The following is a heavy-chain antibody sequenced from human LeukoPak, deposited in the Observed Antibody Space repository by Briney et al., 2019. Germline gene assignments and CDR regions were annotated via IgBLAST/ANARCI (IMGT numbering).Heavy chain of an antibody. V-gene: IGHV3-64*01. D-gene: IGHD6-13*01. CDR1: GFTFSSYA. Sequence: GGSLRLSCAASGFTFSSYAMHWVRQAPGKGLEYVSAISSHGGSTTYANSVKGRFTISRDNSKNSLYLQMGSPRAEDMAVYYCARSPYSRSYDAFDIWGQGTMVTVSS. CDR3: ARSPYSRSYDAFDI. J-gene: IGHJ3*02. CDR2: ISSHGGST.